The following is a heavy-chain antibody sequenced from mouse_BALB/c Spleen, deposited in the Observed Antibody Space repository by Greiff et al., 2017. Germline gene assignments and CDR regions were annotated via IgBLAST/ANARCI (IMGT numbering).Heavy chain of an antibody. CDR1: GYTFTDYA. V-gene: IGHV1S137*01. Sequence: QVQLKQSGAELVRPGVSVKISCKGSGYTFTDYAMHWVKQSHAKSLEWIGVISTYYGDASYNQKFKGKATMTVDKSSSTAYMELARLTSEDSAIYYCARGSHGAYWGQGTLVTVSA. CDR3: ARGSHGAY. D-gene: IGHD6-1*01. J-gene: IGHJ3*01. CDR2: ISTYYGDA.